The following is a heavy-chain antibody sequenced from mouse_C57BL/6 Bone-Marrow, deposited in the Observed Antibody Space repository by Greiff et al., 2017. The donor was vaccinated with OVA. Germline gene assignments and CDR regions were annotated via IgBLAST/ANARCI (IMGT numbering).Heavy chain of an antibody. CDR1: GFTFSSYA. J-gene: IGHJ2*01. Sequence: DVMLVESGEGLVKPGGSLKLSCAASGFTFSSYAMSWVRQTPEKRLEWVAYISSGGDYIYYADTVKGRFTISRDNARNTLYLQMSSLKSEDTAMYYCTRDPSITTVVNYFDYWGQGTTLTVSS. CDR2: ISSGGDYI. V-gene: IGHV5-9-1*02. D-gene: IGHD1-1*01. CDR3: TRDPSITTVVNYFDY.